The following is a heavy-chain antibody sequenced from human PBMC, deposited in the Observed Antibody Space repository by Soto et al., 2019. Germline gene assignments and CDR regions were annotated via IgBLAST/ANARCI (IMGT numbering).Heavy chain of an antibody. CDR3: TGDTSGLRDT. CDR1: GFTFSHYW. J-gene: IGHJ5*02. Sequence: GGSLRLSCAASGFTFSHYWMHWVRQTPGKGLVWVSRINPAGTITNYADSVEGRFTISRDNADSALFLQMNSLSAEDTAIYYCTGDTSGLRDTWGQGTLVTVSS. V-gene: IGHV3-74*01. D-gene: IGHD1-1*01. CDR2: INPAGTIT.